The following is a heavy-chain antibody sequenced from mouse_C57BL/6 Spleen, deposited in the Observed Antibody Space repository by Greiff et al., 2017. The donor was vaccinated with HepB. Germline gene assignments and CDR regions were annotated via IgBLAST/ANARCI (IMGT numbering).Heavy chain of an antibody. D-gene: IGHD2-3*01. CDR1: GYTFTSYW. CDR2: IHPNSGST. J-gene: IGHJ3*01. CDR3: ARRCDGYWSWFAY. V-gene: IGHV1-64*01. Sequence: QVQLQQPGAELVKPGASVKLSCKASGYTFTSYWMHWVKQRPGQGLEWIGMIHPNSGSTNYNEKFKSKATLTVDKSSSTAYMQLSSLTSEDSAVYYCARRCDGYWSWFAYWGQGTLVTVSA.